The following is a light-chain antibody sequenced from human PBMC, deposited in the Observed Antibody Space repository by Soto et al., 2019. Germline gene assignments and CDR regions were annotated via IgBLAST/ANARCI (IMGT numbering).Light chain of an antibody. CDR2: EVS. V-gene: IGLV2-14*01. CDR1: SSDVGSYNY. Sequence: QSALTQPASVSGSPGQSITISCTGTSSDVGSYNYVSWYQQHPGKAPKLMIYEVSTRPSGVSSRFSGSKSGNTASLTISGLQAEDEADYYCSSYTSSSTYVVFGGGTKLTVL. J-gene: IGLJ2*01. CDR3: SSYTSSSTYVV.